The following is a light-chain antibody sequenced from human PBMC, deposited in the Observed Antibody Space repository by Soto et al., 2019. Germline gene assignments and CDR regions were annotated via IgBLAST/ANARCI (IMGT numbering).Light chain of an antibody. CDR1: QKVTGAF. Sequence: EIVLTQSPGTLSLSPGERATLTCRASQKVTGAFLAWYQQKPGQAPRLLIYGASSRATGIPDRFSGSGSVTDFTLTVSRLEPEDCAVYHCHQYGTSPQTFGQGTKVEIK. CDR2: GAS. J-gene: IGKJ1*01. V-gene: IGKV3-20*01. CDR3: HQYGTSPQT.